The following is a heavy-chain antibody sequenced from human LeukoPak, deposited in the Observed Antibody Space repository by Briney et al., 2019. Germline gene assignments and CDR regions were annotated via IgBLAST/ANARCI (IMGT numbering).Heavy chain of an antibody. D-gene: IGHD5-12*01. Sequence: PAESLRLSCVASGFTFTGDYMTWIRQAPGKGLEWISYISTSSDTIYYADSAKGRFTISRDNAKNSLYLQMNSLRVEDTAVYYCARDRRSPHSAYDWGHLDYWGQGTLVTVSS. V-gene: IGHV3-11*01. CDR3: ARDRRSPHSAYDWGHLDY. J-gene: IGHJ4*02. CDR2: ISTSSDTI. CDR1: GFTFTGDY.